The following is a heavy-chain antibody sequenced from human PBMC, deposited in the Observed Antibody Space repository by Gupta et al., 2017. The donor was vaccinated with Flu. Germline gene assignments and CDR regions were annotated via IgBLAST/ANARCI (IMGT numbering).Heavy chain of an antibody. Sequence: QIQLVQSGAAVRKPGASVKVTCEASGYTLNNNGISWVRQAPGRGLEWMGWINIGSVNANYAQKLDGRVTMTIDTPTNTAYMELRSLRSDDTAVYFCARVSGGGYYIDLGGQGTLVTVSS. V-gene: IGHV1-18*01. J-gene: IGHJ5*02. CDR2: INIGSVNA. CDR3: ARVSGGGYYIDL. CDR1: GYTLNNNG. D-gene: IGHD1-26*01.